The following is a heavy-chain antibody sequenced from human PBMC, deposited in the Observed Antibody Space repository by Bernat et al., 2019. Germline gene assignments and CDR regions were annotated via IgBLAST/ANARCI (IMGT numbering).Heavy chain of an antibody. Sequence: QVQLVQSGAEVKKPGASVKVSCKASGYTFTGYYMHWVRQAPGQGLEWMGWIKPNSGGTNYAQKFPGWVNMNRDTSISTAYMELSRMRSDDTTVYCCARVRDDYGDSDYDYGMDVWGQGTTVTVSS. D-gene: IGHD4-17*01. CDR2: IKPNSGGT. J-gene: IGHJ6*02. CDR1: GYTFTGYY. CDR3: ARVRDDYGDSDYDYGMDV. V-gene: IGHV1-2*04.